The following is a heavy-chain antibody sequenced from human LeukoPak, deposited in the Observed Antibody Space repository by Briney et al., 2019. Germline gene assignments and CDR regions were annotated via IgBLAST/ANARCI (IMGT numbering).Heavy chain of an antibody. CDR3: ARVGGYSYGYSFDY. J-gene: IGHJ4*02. V-gene: IGHV4-34*01. D-gene: IGHD5-18*01. CDR1: GGSFSGYY. CDR2: INHSGST. Sequence: SETLSLTCAVYGGSFSGYYWSWIRQPPGKGLEWIGEINHSGSTNYNPSLKSRVTISVDTSKNQFSLKLSSVTAADTAVYYCARVGGYSYGYSFDYWGQGTLVTVS.